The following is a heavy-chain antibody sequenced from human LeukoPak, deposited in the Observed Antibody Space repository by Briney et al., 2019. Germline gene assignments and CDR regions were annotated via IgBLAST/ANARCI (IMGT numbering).Heavy chain of an antibody. J-gene: IGHJ5*02. CDR2: ISGSGGST. D-gene: IGHD5-12*01. CDR1: GFTFSSYV. CDR3: AKDSGSSSGYESWFDP. V-gene: IGHV3-23*01. Sequence: PGGSLRLSCAASGFTFSSYVMSWVRQAPGKGLDWVSSISGSGGSTYYADSVKGRFTISRDNAKNSLYLQMNSLRVEDTALYYCAKDSGSSSGYESWFDPWGQGTLVTVSS.